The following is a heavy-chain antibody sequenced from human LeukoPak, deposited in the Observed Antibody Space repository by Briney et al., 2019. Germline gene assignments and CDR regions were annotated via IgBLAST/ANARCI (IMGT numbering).Heavy chain of an antibody. J-gene: IGHJ4*02. V-gene: IGHV3-23*01. D-gene: IGHD2-15*01. Sequence: GGSLRLSCAASGFTFSNYAMNWVRQAPGKGLEWVSGISESGGNTFYADSVKGRFTISRAKNTLYLQMNSLRAEDTAVYYCATIVVVVAATLDYWGQGTLVTVSS. CDR2: ISESGGNT. CDR1: GFTFSNYA. CDR3: ATIVVVVAATLDY.